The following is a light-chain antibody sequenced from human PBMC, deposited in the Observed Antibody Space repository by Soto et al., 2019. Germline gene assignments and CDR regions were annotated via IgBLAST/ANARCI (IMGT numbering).Light chain of an antibody. CDR1: SSNVGGNP. CDR2: TNT. J-gene: IGLJ1*01. V-gene: IGLV1-44*01. Sequence: QSVLTQPPSASGTPGQRVTISCSGGSSNVGGNPVNWYQHVPTTAPKLLIYTNTQRPSGVPDRFSGSKSGTSASLAISGLQSEDEADYYCASWDDSLNGPVFGTGTKV. CDR3: ASWDDSLNGPV.